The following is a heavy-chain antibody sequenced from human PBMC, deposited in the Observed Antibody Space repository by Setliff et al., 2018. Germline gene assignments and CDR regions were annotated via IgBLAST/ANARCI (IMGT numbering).Heavy chain of an antibody. J-gene: IGHJ4*02. Sequence: LRLSCAASGLTFNSYAMSWVRQAPGKGLEWVSSVSVSGDNTYYADSVKGRFIISRDNSKNTFDLQMNSLRAEDTAVYYCRVWIGDLSRDFWGRGTLVTVSS. V-gene: IGHV3-23*01. CDR3: RVWIGDLSRDF. CDR1: GLTFNSYA. D-gene: IGHD3-10*01. CDR2: VSVSGDNT.